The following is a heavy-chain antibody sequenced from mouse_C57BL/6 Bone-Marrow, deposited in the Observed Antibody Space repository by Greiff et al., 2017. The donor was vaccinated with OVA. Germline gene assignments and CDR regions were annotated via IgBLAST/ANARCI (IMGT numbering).Heavy chain of an antibody. J-gene: IGHJ3*01. D-gene: IGHD2-4*01. CDR3: AIGGDDYPFAY. CDR1: GYTFTSYW. CDR2: IHPSDSDT. V-gene: IGHV1-74*01. Sequence: QVQLKQPGAELVKPGASVKVSCKASGYTFTSYWMHWVKQRPGQGLEWIGRIHPSDSDTNYNQKFKGKATLTVDKSSSTAYMQLSSLTSEDSAVYDCAIGGDDYPFAYWGQGTLVTVSA.